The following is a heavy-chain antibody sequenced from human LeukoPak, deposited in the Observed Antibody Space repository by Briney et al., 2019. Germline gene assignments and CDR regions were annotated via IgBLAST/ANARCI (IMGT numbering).Heavy chain of an antibody. V-gene: IGHV3-NL1*01. CDR3: ARAHCSGGSCYFDY. J-gene: IGHJ4*02. CDR2: IYSGGST. CDR1: GFTFSSYG. Sequence: GGSLRLSCAASGFTFSSYGMHWVRQAPGKGLEWVSVIYSGGSTYYADSVKGRFTISRDNSKNTLYLQMNSLRAEDTAVYYCARAHCSGGSCYFDYWGQGTLVTVSS. D-gene: IGHD2-15*01.